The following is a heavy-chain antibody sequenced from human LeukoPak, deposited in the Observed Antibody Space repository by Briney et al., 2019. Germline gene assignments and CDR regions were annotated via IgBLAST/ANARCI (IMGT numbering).Heavy chain of an antibody. CDR2: IYYSGST. V-gene: IGHV4-59*08. CDR1: GGSISSYY. J-gene: IGHJ5*02. Sequence: PSETLSLTCTVSGGSISSYYWSWIRQPPGKGLEWIGYIYYSGSTKYNPSLKSRVTISVDTSKNQFSLKLSSVTAADTAVYYCARWDDSAWAFGTWGPGTLVTVSS. D-gene: IGHD6-19*01. CDR3: ARWDDSAWAFGT.